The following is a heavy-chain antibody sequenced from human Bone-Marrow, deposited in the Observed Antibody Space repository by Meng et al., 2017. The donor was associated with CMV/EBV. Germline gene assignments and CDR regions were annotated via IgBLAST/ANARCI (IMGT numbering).Heavy chain of an antibody. CDR1: GFTFSSYA. CDR3: ARGSLNDFWSGYPPWYYYGMDV. Sequence: GGSLRLSCAASGFTFSSYAMHWVRQGPGKGLEYVSAISSNGGSTYYADSVKSRFTISRDNSKTTLYLQMGSLRAEDTAVYYCARGSLNDFWSGYPPWYYYGMDVWGQGTTVTVSS. J-gene: IGHJ6*02. D-gene: IGHD3-3*01. V-gene: IGHV3-64*02. CDR2: ISSNGGST.